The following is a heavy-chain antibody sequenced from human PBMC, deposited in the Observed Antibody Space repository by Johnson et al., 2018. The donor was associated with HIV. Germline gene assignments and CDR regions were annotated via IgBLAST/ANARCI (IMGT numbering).Heavy chain of an antibody. CDR2: IYSGGST. CDR3: ARGGGPITIFGVVIEEGDAFDI. Sequence: VQLVESGGGVVQPGGSLRLSCAASGFSVSSNYMSWVRQAPGKGLEWVSVIYSGGSTYYADSVKGRFTISRDNSKNTLYLQMNSLRAEDTAVYYCARGGGPITIFGVVIEEGDAFDIWGQGTMVTVSS. CDR1: GFSVSSNY. V-gene: IGHV3-66*02. J-gene: IGHJ3*02. D-gene: IGHD3-3*01.